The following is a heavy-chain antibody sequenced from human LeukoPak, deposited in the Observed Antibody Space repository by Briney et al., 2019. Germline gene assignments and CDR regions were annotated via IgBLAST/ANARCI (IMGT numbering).Heavy chain of an antibody. CDR3: ARRNYGSGSYRYYYYGMDV. CDR2: IYDSGST. Sequence: PSETLSLTCTVSGCSISSYYWSWIRQPPGKGLEWIGYIYDSGSTNYNPSLESRVTMSVDTSKNQFSLKLSSVTAADTAVYYCARRNYGSGSYRYYYYGMDVWGQGTTVTVSS. D-gene: IGHD3-10*01. CDR1: GCSISSYY. V-gene: IGHV4-59*08. J-gene: IGHJ6*02.